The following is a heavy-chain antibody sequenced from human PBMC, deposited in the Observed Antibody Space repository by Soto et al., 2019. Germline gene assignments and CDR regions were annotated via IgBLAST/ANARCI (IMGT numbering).Heavy chain of an antibody. CDR2: IIPIFGTA. CDR3: AGGYSYGSTYYFDY. CDR1: GGTFSSYA. J-gene: IGHJ4*02. D-gene: IGHD5-18*01. Sequence: QVQLVQSGAEVKKPGASVKVSCKASGGTFSSYAISWVRQAPGQGLEWMGGIIPIFGTANYAQKFQGRVTITADESTSTGYMELSSLRSEDTAVYYCAGGYSYGSTYYFDYWGQGTLVTVSS. V-gene: IGHV1-69*01.